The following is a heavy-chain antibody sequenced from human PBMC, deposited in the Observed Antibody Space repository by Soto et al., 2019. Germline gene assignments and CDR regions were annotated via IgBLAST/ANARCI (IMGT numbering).Heavy chain of an antibody. D-gene: IGHD4-4*01. J-gene: IGHJ6*02. CDR3: TRDPDDYRSTYYYYGMDV. CDR2: IRSKAYGGTT. Sequence: EVQLVESGGGLVQPGRSLRLSCTASGFTFGDYAMSWFRQAPGKGLERVGFIRSKAYGGTTEYAASVKGRFTISRDDSKSIAYLHMNSLKTEDTAVYYCTRDPDDYRSTYYYYGMDVWGQGTTVTVSS. CDR1: GFTFGDYA. V-gene: IGHV3-49*03.